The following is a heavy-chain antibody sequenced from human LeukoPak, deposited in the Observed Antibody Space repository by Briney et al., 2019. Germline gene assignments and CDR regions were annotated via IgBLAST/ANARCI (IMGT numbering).Heavy chain of an antibody. J-gene: IGHJ6*04. V-gene: IGHV3-7*03. CDR2: IKEDGSDK. CDR3: ARIVAYGFDV. CDR1: GFTFSSYW. Sequence: GGSLRLSCAASGFTFSSYWMSWVRQAPGKGREWVGNIKEDGSDKYYVESVRGRFTISRDNAKNSMYLQTNSLRVEDTAIYYCARIVAYGFDVWGKGTTVTVSS. D-gene: IGHD2-15*01.